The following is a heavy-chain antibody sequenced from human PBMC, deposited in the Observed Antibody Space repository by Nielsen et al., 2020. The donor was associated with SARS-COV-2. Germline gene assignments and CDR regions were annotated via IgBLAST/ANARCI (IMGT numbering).Heavy chain of an antibody. Sequence: GESLTISCAASGFTFLVSWMTWVRQAPGKGLEWVANINQDAREKYYVDSVKGRFSISRDNAKRSLYLEMTSLTAEDTAVYFCARDRTAYHYYMDVWGKRTTVTVSS. J-gene: IGHJ6*03. V-gene: IGHV3-7*03. CDR3: ARDRTAYHYYMDV. D-gene: IGHD1-1*01. CDR1: GFTFLVSW. CDR2: INQDAREK.